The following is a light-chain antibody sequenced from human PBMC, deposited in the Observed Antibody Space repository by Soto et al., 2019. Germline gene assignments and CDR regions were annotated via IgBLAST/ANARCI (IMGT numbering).Light chain of an antibody. Sequence: EVLMTQSPATLSVSLGERATLSCRASQSVSSNLAWYQQKPGQPPRLLIYGASTRATGIPARFSGSGSGPEFPLTSSILQSEDFAVYYCHQYDNWYTFGQGTKLEIK. J-gene: IGKJ2*01. CDR1: QSVSSN. CDR2: GAS. CDR3: HQYDNWYT. V-gene: IGKV3-15*01.